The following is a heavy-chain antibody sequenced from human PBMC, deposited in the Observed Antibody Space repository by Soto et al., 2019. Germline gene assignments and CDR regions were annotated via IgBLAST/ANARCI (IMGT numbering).Heavy chain of an antibody. V-gene: IGHV1-69*02. CDR1: GGTFSSYT. CDR3: ARSKPFGGGWPTDVFDI. Sequence: SVKVSCKASGGTFSSYTISWVRQAPGQGLEWMGRIIPILGIANYAQKFQGRVTITADQSQNTAYMELSSLRSEDPAVYYCARSKPFGGGWPTDVFDIWGQGTMVTVSS. D-gene: IGHD2-15*01. CDR2: IIPILGIA. J-gene: IGHJ3*02.